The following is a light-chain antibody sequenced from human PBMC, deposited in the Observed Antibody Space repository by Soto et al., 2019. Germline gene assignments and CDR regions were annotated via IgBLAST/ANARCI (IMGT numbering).Light chain of an antibody. CDR3: NSYTNTARV. V-gene: IGLV2-14*01. CDR1: SSDFGVYHF. J-gene: IGLJ1*01. CDR2: EVS. Sequence: QSVLAQPASLSGSPGQSVTISCTGTSSDFGVYHFVSWYQQHPGQAPILIIYEVSNRASGVSDRFSGSKSGNTASLNISGLQAEDEADYYCNSYTNTARVFGTGTKVTVL.